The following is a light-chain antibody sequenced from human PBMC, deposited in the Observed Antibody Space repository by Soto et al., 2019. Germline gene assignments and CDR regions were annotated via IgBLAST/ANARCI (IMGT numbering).Light chain of an antibody. V-gene: IGKV3-11*01. CDR2: DAS. Sequence: EIVVTQSPATLSLSPGESATLSCRASQSISTNLAWYQQKPGQAPRLLIYDASNRATGIPARFTGSGSGTDFTLTISSLEPEDFAVYYCQQRSTLPLTFGGGTKVEIK. CDR1: QSISTN. CDR3: QQRSTLPLT. J-gene: IGKJ4*01.